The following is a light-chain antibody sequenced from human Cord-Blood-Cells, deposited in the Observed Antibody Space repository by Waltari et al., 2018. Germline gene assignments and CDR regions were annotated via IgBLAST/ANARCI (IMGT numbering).Light chain of an antibody. Sequence: DVVMTQSPLSLPVTLGQPASISCRSSQSLVHSDGNTYLNWFQQRPGQSPRRLIYKVSNRDSGVPDRFSGSGSGTDSTLKISRVEAEDVGVYYCMQGTHWWTFGQGTKVEIK. V-gene: IGKV2-30*02. CDR1: QSLVHSDGNTY. CDR3: MQGTHWWT. J-gene: IGKJ1*01. CDR2: KVS.